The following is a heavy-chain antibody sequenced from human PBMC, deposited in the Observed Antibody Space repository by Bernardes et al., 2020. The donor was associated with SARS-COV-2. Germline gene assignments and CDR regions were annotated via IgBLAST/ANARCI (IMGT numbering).Heavy chain of an antibody. V-gene: IGHV4-39*01. CDR1: GDSMSSRRNY. Sequence: SESLSLTCTVSGDSMSSRRNYWGRLRQTPGKGLEWIGTISDSGSTDYNSSPKSRVTISVHPSKRQFSLKLSSVTAADTAVYFCARQIDCWHIVGVVSVPRGEPFYFESWGQGALVTVSS. D-gene: IGHD2-21*01. CDR3: ARQIDCWHIVGVVSVPRGEPFYFES. J-gene: IGHJ4*02. CDR2: ISDSGST.